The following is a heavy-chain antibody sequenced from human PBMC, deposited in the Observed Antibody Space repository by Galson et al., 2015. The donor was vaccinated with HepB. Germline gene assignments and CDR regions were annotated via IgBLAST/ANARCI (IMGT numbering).Heavy chain of an antibody. CDR3: ARDPSEVLSLAVAIDY. CDR1: GFTFSSYS. D-gene: IGHD6-19*01. CDR2: ISSSSSYI. Sequence: SLRLSCAASGFTFSSYSMNWVRQAPGKGLEWVSSISSSSSYIYYADSVKGRFTISRDNAKNSLYLQMNSLRAEDTAVYYCARDPSEVLSLAVAIDYWGQGTLVTVSS. V-gene: IGHV3-21*01. J-gene: IGHJ4*02.